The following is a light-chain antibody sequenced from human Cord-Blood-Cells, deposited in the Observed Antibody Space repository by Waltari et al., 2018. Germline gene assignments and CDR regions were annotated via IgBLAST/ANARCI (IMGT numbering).Light chain of an antibody. V-gene: IGKV4-1*01. CDR3: QQYYSTPPYT. J-gene: IGKJ2*01. CDR1: QSVLYSSNNKNY. CDR2: WAS. Sequence: DIVMTQSPDSLAVSLGDRATINCKSSQSVLYSSNNKNYLAWYQQKPGQPPKLLIYWASTRESGVPDRFSGSGSGTDFTLPISSLQAEDVAVYYCQQYYSTPPYTFGQGTKLEIK.